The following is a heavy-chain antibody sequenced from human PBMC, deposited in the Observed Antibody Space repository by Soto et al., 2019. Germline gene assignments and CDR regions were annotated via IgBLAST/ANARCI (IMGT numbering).Heavy chain of an antibody. D-gene: IGHD6-13*01. J-gene: IGHJ4*02. CDR3: ARTAYSSSSKLFDY. V-gene: IGHV4-34*01. CDR1: GGSFSGYY. CDR2: INHSGST. Sequence: SETLSLTCAVYGGSFSGYYWSWIRQPPGKGLEWIGEINHSGSTNYNPSLKSRVTISVDTSKNQFSLKLSSVTAADTAVYYCARTAYSSSSKLFDYWGQGTLVTVSS.